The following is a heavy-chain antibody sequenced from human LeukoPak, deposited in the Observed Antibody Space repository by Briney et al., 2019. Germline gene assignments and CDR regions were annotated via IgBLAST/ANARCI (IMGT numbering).Heavy chain of an antibody. CDR1: GGSISSYY. J-gene: IGHJ4*02. D-gene: IGHD6-19*01. Sequence: SETLSLTCTVSGGSISSYYWSWIRQPPGKGLEWIGYIYYSGSTNYNPSLKSRVTISVDTSKNQFSLKLSSVTAADMAVYYCASHSGWSDYWGQGTLVTVSS. V-gene: IGHV4-59*01. CDR3: ASHSGWSDY. CDR2: IYYSGST.